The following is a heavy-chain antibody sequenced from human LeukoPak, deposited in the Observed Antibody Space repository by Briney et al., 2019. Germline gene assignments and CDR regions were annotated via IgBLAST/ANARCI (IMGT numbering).Heavy chain of an antibody. V-gene: IGHV4-30-2*01. Sequence: SETLSLTCAVSGGSISSGGYSWSWIRQPPGKGLGWIGYIYHSGSTCYNPSLKSRVTISVDRSKNQFSLKLSSVTAADTAVYYCARGGDLAAAGRYNWFDPWGQGTLVTVSS. CDR1: GGSISSGGYS. CDR2: IYHSGST. D-gene: IGHD6-13*01. CDR3: ARGGDLAAAGRYNWFDP. J-gene: IGHJ5*02.